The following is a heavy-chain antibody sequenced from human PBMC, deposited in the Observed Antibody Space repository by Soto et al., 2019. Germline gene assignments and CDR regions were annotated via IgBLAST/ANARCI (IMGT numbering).Heavy chain of an antibody. CDR1: GFKFSDYW. V-gene: IGHV3-7*03. Sequence: DVQLVEFGGGWVQPGRSLRLSCAASGFKFSDYWMSWVRQAPGKGLEWVGNIKHDTSEAHYADSVKGRFTITRDNIKNFLFLQMRDLRADDTASYYCARDGLLFSGPYRPSRFDYWGLGALVTVSS. CDR3: ARDGLLFSGPYRPSRFDY. J-gene: IGHJ4*02. CDR2: IKHDTSEA. D-gene: IGHD3-16*02.